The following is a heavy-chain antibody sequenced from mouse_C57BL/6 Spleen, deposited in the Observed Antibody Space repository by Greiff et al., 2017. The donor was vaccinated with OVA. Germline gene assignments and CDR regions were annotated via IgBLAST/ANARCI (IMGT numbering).Heavy chain of an antibody. J-gene: IGHJ1*03. CDR1: GYTFTSYW. Sequence: VQLQQPGAELVMPGASVKLSCQASGYTFTSYWMHWVHQRPGQGLEWIGEIDPSGSYTNYHQKFKGKSTFTVDKSSNTAYMQLSSLTSEDSAVYYCARYGRSPDWYFDVWGTGTTVTVSS. CDR3: ARYGRSPDWYFDV. D-gene: IGHD1-1*01. CDR2: IDPSGSYT. V-gene: IGHV1-69*01.